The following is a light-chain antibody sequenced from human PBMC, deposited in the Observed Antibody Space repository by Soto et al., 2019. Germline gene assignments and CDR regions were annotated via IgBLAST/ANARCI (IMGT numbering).Light chain of an antibody. V-gene: IGKV3D-20*01. CDR1: QTITYNF. CDR2: DSS. CDR3: HHYGESNST. Sequence: IVLTQSPGTLSLSPGEVATLSCEASQTITYNFLAWYQKKPGLAPRLLVYDSSNRATGIQDRFSGSGSGTDFTLSISPLEPEDFAVYYWHHYGESNSTFGGGNSVKI. J-gene: IGKJ4*01.